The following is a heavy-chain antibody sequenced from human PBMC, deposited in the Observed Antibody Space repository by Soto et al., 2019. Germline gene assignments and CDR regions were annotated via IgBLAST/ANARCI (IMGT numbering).Heavy chain of an antibody. Sequence: QVQLVQSGAEVKKPGASVKVSCKASGYTFTSYDINWVRQATGQGLEWMGWMNPNSGNTGYAQKLQGRVTLSRNPSISTPYMELSSLRSEDTAVCYCARERAAAGFAYWGQGTLVTVSS. CDR3: ARERAAAGFAY. CDR1: GYTFTSYD. V-gene: IGHV1-8*01. CDR2: MNPNSGNT. D-gene: IGHD6-13*01. J-gene: IGHJ4*02.